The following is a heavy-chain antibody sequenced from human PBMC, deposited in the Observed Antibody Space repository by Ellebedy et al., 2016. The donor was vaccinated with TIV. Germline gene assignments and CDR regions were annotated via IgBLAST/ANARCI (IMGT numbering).Heavy chain of an antibody. CDR2: VCHSGSP. J-gene: IGHJ4*02. CDR3: ARDNYGSLDY. Sequence: SETLSLTXTVSGGSMNNDCWSWIRQPPGKGLEWVGYVCHSGSPNNNPSLKSRLTMSLDTSKNQFSLKLSSVTAADTAVYYCARDNYGSLDYWGQGILVTASS. D-gene: IGHD3-10*01. CDR1: GGSMNNDC. V-gene: IGHV4-59*01.